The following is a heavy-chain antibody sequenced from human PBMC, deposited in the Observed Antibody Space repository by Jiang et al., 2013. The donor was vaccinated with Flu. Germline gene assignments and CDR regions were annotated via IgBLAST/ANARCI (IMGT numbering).Heavy chain of an antibody. D-gene: IGHD2-8*02. J-gene: IGHJ6*02. CDR2: ISPSGTYT. CDR1: KFIFSDYY. Sequence: VQLLESGGGLVKPGGSLRLSCAASKFIFSDYYMSWIRQAPGKGLEWVSSISPSGTYTNYADSVRGRFTISRVNGKSSLFLQMSSLRAEDTAVYYCARSKPGDFYHYGLDVWAKGPRSPSP. CDR3: ARSKPGDFYHYGLDV. V-gene: IGHV3-11*03.